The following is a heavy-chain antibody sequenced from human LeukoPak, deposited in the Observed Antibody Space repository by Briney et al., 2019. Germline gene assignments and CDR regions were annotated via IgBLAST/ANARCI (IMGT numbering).Heavy chain of an antibody. CDR3: AKQKTPTPGWDWLDY. CDR2: SHYDGSHK. D-gene: IGHD1-1*01. Sequence: GGSLRLSCAASGFTFSSYGMHWVRQAPGKGLEWVAFSHYDGSHKYYADSVKGRFTISRDNSKNTLYLQVNSLRPEDTAVYYCAKQKTPTPGWDWLDYWGQGTLVTVSS. CDR1: GFTFSSYG. J-gene: IGHJ4*02. V-gene: IGHV3-30*02.